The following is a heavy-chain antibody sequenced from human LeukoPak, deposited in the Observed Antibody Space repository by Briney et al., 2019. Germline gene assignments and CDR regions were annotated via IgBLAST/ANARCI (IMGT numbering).Heavy chain of an antibody. CDR1: GYTFTGYY. D-gene: IGHD4-17*01. Sequence: GPVKVSCKASGYTFTGYYMHWVRQAPGQGLEWMGWINPNSGGTNYAEKFQGWVTMTRDTSISTAYMELSRLRSDDTAVYYCARAWDYGDYDYYYYGMDVWGQGTTVTVSS. V-gene: IGHV1-2*04. CDR2: INPNSGGT. CDR3: ARAWDYGDYDYYYYGMDV. J-gene: IGHJ6*02.